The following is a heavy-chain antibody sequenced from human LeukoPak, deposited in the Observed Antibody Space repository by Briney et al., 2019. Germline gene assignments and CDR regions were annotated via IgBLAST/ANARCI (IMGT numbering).Heavy chain of an antibody. CDR3: ARACSGGSCYDDAFDI. CDR1: GGSISSYY. Sequence: SSETLSHTCTVSGGSISSYYWSWIRQPPGKGLEWIGYIYYSGSTNYNPSLKSRVTISVDTSKNQFSLKLSSVTAADTAVYYCARACSGGSCYDDAFDIWGQGTMVTVSS. V-gene: IGHV4-59*01. CDR2: IYYSGST. J-gene: IGHJ3*02. D-gene: IGHD2-15*01.